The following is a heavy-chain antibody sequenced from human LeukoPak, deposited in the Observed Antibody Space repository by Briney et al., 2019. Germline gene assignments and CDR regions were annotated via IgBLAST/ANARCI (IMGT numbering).Heavy chain of an antibody. V-gene: IGHV3-9*01. CDR2: WNSGSI. D-gene: IGHD3-22*01. Sequence: WNSGSIGYADSVKGRFTISRDNAKNSLYLQMNSLRAEDTALYYCAKENSNFYDSSGYSLDYWGQGTLVTVSS. CDR3: AKENSNFYDSSGYSLDY. J-gene: IGHJ4*02.